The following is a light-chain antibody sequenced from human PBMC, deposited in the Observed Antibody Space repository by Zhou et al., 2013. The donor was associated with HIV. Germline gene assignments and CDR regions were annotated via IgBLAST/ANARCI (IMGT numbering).Light chain of an antibody. CDR3: SSYTSNNNVV. CDR1: SSDVGGYNY. Sequence: QSALTQPPSASGTPGQSVTISCTGTSSDVGGYNYVAWYQQHPGKAPKIMIYEVSKRPSGVPDRFSGSKSGNTASLTVSGLLAEDEADYYCSSYTSNNNVVFGAGTKLTVL. CDR2: EVS. V-gene: IGLV2-8*01. J-gene: IGLJ2*01.